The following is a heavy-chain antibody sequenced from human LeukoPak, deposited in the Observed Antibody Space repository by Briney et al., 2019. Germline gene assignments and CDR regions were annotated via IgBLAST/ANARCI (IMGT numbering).Heavy chain of an antibody. V-gene: IGHV3-7*04. J-gene: IGHJ4*02. CDR2: TKQDGTES. Sequence: GGSLRLSCAASGFTFSTSWMGCVRQVPGKGLEWVANTKQDGTESQYVDTVKGRFTISRDNTKNSLFLQMNSLTTEDTAVYYCARGHGSNWGQGVLVAVSS. CDR1: GFTFSTSW. CDR3: ARGHGSN.